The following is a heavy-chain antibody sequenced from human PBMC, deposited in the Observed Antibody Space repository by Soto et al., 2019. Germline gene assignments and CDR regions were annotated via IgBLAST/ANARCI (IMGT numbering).Heavy chain of an antibody. J-gene: IGHJ6*02. CDR1: GYIFTSYY. V-gene: IGHV1-46*01. D-gene: IGHD3-16*01. CDR2: INPFDGSR. CDR3: AMVDNYVTPTPQDV. Sequence: ASVKVSCKASGYIFTSYYIHWVRQAPGQGLEWMGWINPFDGSRMFAQSFQGRVTMTRDTSTSTVYMEVSSLRSEDTAVYYCAMVDNYVTPTPQDVWGQGTTVTGSS.